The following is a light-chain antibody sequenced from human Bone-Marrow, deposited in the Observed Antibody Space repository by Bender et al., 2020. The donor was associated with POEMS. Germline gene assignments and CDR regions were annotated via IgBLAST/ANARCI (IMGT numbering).Light chain of an antibody. J-gene: IGLJ3*02. Sequence: QSVLTQPPSASGTPGQRVTISCSGSSSKFGSYPVNWYQQLPGAAPKLVIFNNSQRPSGVPDRFSGSNSGTSASLASSGILSDDEADFYCATWDDRLNGWVFGGGTKLTVL. CDR2: NNS. CDR1: SSKFGSYP. V-gene: IGLV1-44*01. CDR3: ATWDDRLNGWV.